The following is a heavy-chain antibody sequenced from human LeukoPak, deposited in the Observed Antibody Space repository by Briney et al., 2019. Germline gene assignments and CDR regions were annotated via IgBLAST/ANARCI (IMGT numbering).Heavy chain of an antibody. V-gene: IGHV3-48*03. CDR2: ISSSGSTI. CDR3: ARPRGCGSARCNNFDY. Sequence: GGSLRLSCAASGFTFSSYEMNWVRQAPGKGLEWVSYISSSGSTIYYADSVKGRFTISRDNAKNSLYLQMNNLRAEDTAVYYCARPRGCGSARCNNFDYWGQGTLVTVSS. J-gene: IGHJ4*02. D-gene: IGHD2-2*01. CDR1: GFTFSSYE.